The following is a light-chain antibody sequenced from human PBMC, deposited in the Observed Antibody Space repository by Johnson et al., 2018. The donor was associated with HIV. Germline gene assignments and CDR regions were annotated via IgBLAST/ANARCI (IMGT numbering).Light chain of an antibody. CDR3: GTWDSSLSAGV. J-gene: IGLJ1*01. CDR1: SSNIESDY. Sequence: HSVLTQPPSVSAAPGQKVDISCSGSSSNIESDYVSWYQQLPGTAPKLLIYDNNKRPSGIPDRFFGSKSGTSATLDITGLQTGDEGDYYCGTWDSSLSAGVCGAGTKVTVL. CDR2: DNN. V-gene: IGLV1-51*01.